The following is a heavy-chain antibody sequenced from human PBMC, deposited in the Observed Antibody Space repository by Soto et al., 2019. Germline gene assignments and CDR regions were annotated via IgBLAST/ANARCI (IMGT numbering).Heavy chain of an antibody. CDR3: ARCVNYYGLRV. CDR1: GGSISSCDYY. CDR2: IYDSGST. V-gene: IGHV4-30-4*01. Sequence: QVQLQESGPGLVKPSQTLSLTCTVSGGSISSCDYYWSWIRQPPGNGLEWIGYIYDSGSTYYNASLKSRVTISLDTAKNQFSLKLTSVSAADTAVYYCARCVNYYGLRVWGQGTTVTVSS. J-gene: IGHJ6*02.